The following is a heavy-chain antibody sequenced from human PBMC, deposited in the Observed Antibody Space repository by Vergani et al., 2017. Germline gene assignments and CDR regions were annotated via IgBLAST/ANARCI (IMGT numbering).Heavy chain of an antibody. Sequence: EVQLLESGGGLLQPGGSLRLSCAASGFTFSSYAMSWVRQAPGKGLEWVSAISGSGGSTYYADSVKGRFTISRDNSKNTLYLQMNSLRAEDTAVYYCAKYRRDFWSGYYFDYWGQGTLVTVSS. CDR2: ISGSGGST. CDR1: GFTFSSYA. V-gene: IGHV3-23*01. J-gene: IGHJ4*02. CDR3: AKYRRDFWSGYYFDY. D-gene: IGHD3-3*01.